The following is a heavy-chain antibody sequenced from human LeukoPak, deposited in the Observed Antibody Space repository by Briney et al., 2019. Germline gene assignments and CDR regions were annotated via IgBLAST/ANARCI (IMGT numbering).Heavy chain of an antibody. V-gene: IGHV4-4*02. CDR1: GDSISSTHW. CDR2: ISHSGST. D-gene: IGHD4-17*01. CDR3: ARDYGDYSLLY. Sequence: SETLSLTCAVSGDSISSTHWWNWVRQPPGKGLEWIGEISHSGSTNYNPSLKSRVTISVDTSKNQFSLKLSSVTAADTAVYYCARDYGDYSLLYWGQGTLVTVSS. J-gene: IGHJ4*02.